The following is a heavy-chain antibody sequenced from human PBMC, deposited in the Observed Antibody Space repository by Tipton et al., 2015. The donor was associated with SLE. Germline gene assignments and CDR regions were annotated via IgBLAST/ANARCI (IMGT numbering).Heavy chain of an antibody. J-gene: IGHJ4*02. CDR3: AKDWDCRGGRCYSGPYFDN. V-gene: IGHV3-30*02. Sequence: SGFTFSNYGMHWVRQAPGKGLEWVAFIRYDGSNQYNADSVKGRFTISRDNSKDTLYLQMNSLRAEDTAVYYCAKDWDCRGGRCYSGPYFDNWGQGTLVTVSS. CDR1: GFTFSNYG. CDR2: IRYDGSNQ. D-gene: IGHD2-15*01.